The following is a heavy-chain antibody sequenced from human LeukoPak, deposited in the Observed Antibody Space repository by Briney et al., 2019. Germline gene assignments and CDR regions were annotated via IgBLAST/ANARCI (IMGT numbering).Heavy chain of an antibody. CDR3: ARDYMYSSSWYPIDY. V-gene: IGHV1-18*01. CDR1: GYTFSNYD. D-gene: IGHD6-13*01. J-gene: IGHJ4*02. CDR2: ISAYNGNT. Sequence: ASVKVSCKASGYTFSNYDINWVRQATGQGLEWMGWISAYNGNTNYAQKLQGRVTMTTDTSMSTAYMELRSLRSDDTAVYYCARDYMYSSSWYPIDYWGQGTLVTVSS.